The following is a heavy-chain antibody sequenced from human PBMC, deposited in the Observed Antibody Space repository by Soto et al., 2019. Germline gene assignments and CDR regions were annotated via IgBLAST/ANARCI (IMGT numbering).Heavy chain of an antibody. Sequence: SETLSLTCAVSGGSISSGGSSWSWIRQPPGKGLEWIGYIYHSGSTYYNPSLKSRVTISVDRSKNQFSLKLSSVTAADTAVYYWARGGESRGPVAFGYWGQGTLVTVSS. D-gene: IGHD6-19*01. CDR2: IYHSGST. V-gene: IGHV4-30-2*01. CDR1: GGSISSGGSS. J-gene: IGHJ4*02. CDR3: ARGGESRGPVAFGY.